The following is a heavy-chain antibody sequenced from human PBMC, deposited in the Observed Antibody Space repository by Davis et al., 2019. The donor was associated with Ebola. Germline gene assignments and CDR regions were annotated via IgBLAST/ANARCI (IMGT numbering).Heavy chain of an antibody. Sequence: SETLSLTCTVSGGSISSSYWTWIRQPPGKGLEWIAYIYYSGNANYSPSLKGRATISVDTSKRQFSLKLSSVTAADTAVYYCARDHTHGMDVWGQGTTVTVSS. D-gene: IGHD5-18*01. CDR2: IYYSGNA. CDR3: ARDHTHGMDV. V-gene: IGHV4-59*01. CDR1: GGSISSSY. J-gene: IGHJ6*02.